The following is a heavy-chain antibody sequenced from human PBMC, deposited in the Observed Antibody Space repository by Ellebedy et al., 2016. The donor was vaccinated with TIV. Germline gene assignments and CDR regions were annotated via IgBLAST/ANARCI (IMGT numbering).Heavy chain of an antibody. V-gene: IGHV1-3*01. D-gene: IGHD5-18*01. CDR2: ISGGNDNR. CDR3: TRQMTAIGGGFDP. CDR1: RYAFINYA. Sequence: AASVKVSCKASRYAFINYAIHWVRQAPGQRPEWMGWISGGNDNRKYLEKLQGRVTMTKDTSASTAYMELSSLRSEDTAVYYCTRQMTAIGGGFDPWGQGTLVTVSS. J-gene: IGHJ5*02.